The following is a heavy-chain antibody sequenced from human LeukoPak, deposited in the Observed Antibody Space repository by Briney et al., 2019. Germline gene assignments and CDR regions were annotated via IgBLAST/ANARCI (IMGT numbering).Heavy chain of an antibody. D-gene: IGHD3-10*01. CDR3: ARITMVRGVIITGTTGSYYFDY. CDR2: IYYSGST. V-gene: IGHV4-39*01. J-gene: IGHJ4*02. CDR1: GGSISSSSYY. Sequence: PSETLSVTCTVSGGSISSSSYYWGWIRQPPGKGLEWIGSIYYSGSTYYNPSLKSRVTISVDTSKNQFSLKLSSVTAADTAVYYCARITMVRGVIITGTTGSYYFDYWGQGTLVTVSS.